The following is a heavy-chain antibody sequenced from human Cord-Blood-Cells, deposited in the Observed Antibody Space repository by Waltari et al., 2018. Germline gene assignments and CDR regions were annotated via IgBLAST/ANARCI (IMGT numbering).Heavy chain of an antibody. Sequence: QVQRLESGGGVVQPGRSLRLSCAGPGSPFSGLGRHWVRQAPGKGLEWVAVIWYDGSNKYYADSVKGRFTISRDNSKNTLYLQMNSLRAEDTAVYYCAREMAAGLDYWGQGTLVTVSS. J-gene: IGHJ4*02. D-gene: IGHD6-19*01. CDR1: GSPFSGLG. CDR2: IWYDGSNK. V-gene: IGHV3-33*01. CDR3: AREMAAGLDY.